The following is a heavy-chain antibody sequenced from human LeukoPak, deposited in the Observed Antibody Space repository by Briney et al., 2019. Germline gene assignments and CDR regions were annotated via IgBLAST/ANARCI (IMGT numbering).Heavy chain of an antibody. CDR1: GYTFTSYD. CDR2: MNPNSGNT. V-gene: IGHV1-8*01. CDR3: ARGGVNYYGSGSYYNARFFNWFAP. Sequence: GASVKVSCKASGYTFTSYDINWVRQATGQGLEWMGWMNPNSGNTGYAQKFQGRVTMTRNTSISTAYMELSSLRSEDTAVYYCARGGVNYYGSGSYYNARFFNWFAPWGQGTLVTVSS. J-gene: IGHJ5*02. D-gene: IGHD3-10*01.